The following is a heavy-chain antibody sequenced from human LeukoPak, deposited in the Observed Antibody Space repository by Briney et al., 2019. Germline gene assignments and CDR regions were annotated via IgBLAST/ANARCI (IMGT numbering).Heavy chain of an antibody. Sequence: VASVNVSCKASGYTFTDYYIHWVRQAPGQGLEWMGWINPNSDDTNFAQNFQGRVTMTRDTSISTAYMELSSLRSDDTAVYYCARVTVVRAFDIWGQGTMVTVSS. V-gene: IGHV1-2*02. CDR2: INPNSDDT. D-gene: IGHD3-22*01. CDR1: GYTFTDYY. J-gene: IGHJ3*02. CDR3: ARVTVVRAFDI.